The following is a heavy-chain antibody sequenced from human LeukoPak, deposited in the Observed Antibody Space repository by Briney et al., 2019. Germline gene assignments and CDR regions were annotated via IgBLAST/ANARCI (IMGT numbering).Heavy chain of an antibody. V-gene: IGHV4-34*01. D-gene: IGHD2-21*02. CDR2: INHSGST. CDR3: ARGGFYCGGDCYVDY. CDR1: GGSFSPYY. J-gene: IGHJ4*02. Sequence: PSGTLSLTCAVYGGSFSPYYWSWLRQPPGKGLEWIGEINHSGSTNYNPSLNSRVTISVDTSKNQFSLRLSSVTAADTAVYYCARGGFYCGGDCYVDYWGQGNLVTVSS.